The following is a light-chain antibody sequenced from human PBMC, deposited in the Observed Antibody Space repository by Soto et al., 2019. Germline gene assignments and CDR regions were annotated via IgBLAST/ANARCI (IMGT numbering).Light chain of an antibody. CDR3: QQYFSTPIT. J-gene: IGKJ4*01. V-gene: IGKV4-1*01. Sequence: DIVMTQSPDSLAVSLGERATINCKSTQSVLYSSNNKNYLAWFQQKPGQPPKLLIYWASTQQSGVPARFSGSGSGTDFTLTISGLQAEDVAVYYCQQYFSTPITFGGGTKVEIK. CDR2: WAS. CDR1: QSVLYSSNNKNY.